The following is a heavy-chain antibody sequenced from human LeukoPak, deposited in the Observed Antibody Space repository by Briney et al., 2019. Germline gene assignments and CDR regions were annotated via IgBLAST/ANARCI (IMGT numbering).Heavy chain of an antibody. Sequence: PGGSLRLSCAASGFTFDDYAMHWVRQAPGKGLEWVSGISWNSGSIGYADSVKGRFTISRDNAKNSLYLQMNSLRAEDTALYYCAKDKGDSWNRAESIFDYWGQGTLVTVSS. CDR2: ISWNSGSI. CDR3: AKDKGDSWNRAESIFDY. V-gene: IGHV3-9*01. D-gene: IGHD3-3*01. J-gene: IGHJ4*02. CDR1: GFTFDDYA.